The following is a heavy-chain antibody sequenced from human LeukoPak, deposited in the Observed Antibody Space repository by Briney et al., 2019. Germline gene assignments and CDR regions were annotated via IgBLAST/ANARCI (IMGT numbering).Heavy chain of an antibody. CDR3: ARYLKLAGYSSSWYAYYYSGMDV. V-gene: IGHV3-48*01. J-gene: IGHJ6*02. D-gene: IGHD6-13*01. Sequence: PGGSLRLSCAASGFTFSSYSMNWVRQAPGKGLEWVSYISSSSSTIYYADSVKGRFTISRDNAKNSLYLQMNSLRAEDTAVYYCARYLKLAGYSSSWYAYYYSGMDVWGQGTTVTVSS. CDR1: GFTFSSYS. CDR2: ISSSSSTI.